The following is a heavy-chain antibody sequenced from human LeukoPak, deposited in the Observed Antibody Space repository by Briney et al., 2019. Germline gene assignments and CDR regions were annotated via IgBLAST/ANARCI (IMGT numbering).Heavy chain of an antibody. Sequence: GGSLRLSCAASGFTFSSYSMNWARQAPGKGLVWVSRINSDGSSTSYADSVKGRFTISRDNAKNTLYLQMNSLRAEDTAVYYCARADRNYGDNDYWGQGTLVTVSS. D-gene: IGHD4-17*01. CDR3: ARADRNYGDNDY. CDR1: GFTFSSYS. V-gene: IGHV3-74*01. CDR2: INSDGSST. J-gene: IGHJ4*02.